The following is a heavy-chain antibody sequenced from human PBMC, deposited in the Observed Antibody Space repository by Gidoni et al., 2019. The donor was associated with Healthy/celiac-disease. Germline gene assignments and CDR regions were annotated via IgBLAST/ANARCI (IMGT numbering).Heavy chain of an antibody. D-gene: IGHD3-22*01. V-gene: IGHV3-30*02. CDR1: GFTFSSYG. J-gene: IGHJ4*02. CDR2: IRYDGSNK. Sequence: QVQLVESGGGVVQPGGSLRLSCAASGFTFSSYGMHWVRQAPGKGLEWVAFIRYDGSNKYYADSVKGRFTISRDNSKNTLYLQMNSLRAEDTAVYYCAKDAAMMDYFDYWGQGTLVTVSS. CDR3: AKDAAMMDYFDY.